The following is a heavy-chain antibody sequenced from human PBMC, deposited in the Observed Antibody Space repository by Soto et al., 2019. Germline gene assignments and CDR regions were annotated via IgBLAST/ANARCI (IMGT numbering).Heavy chain of an antibody. Sequence: EVQLLESGGGLVRPGGSLRLSCAASGFSFSNAWLNWVRQTPGKGLEWVGRIKSKTDGGTTDYAAPVKGRFIISRDDSKNTLYLQMNSLKTEDTAVYYCADYYAAGRMTLDPWGAGTLVTVSS. D-gene: IGHD3-10*01. J-gene: IGHJ5*02. CDR3: ADYYAAGRMTLDP. V-gene: IGHV3-15*07. CDR1: GFSFSNAW. CDR2: IKSKTDGGTT.